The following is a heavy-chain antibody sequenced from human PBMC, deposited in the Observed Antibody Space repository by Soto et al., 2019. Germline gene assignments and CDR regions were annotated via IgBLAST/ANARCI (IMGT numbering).Heavy chain of an antibody. CDR1: GGSISSGDYY. V-gene: IGHV4-30-4*01. D-gene: IGHD5-12*01. J-gene: IGHJ6*02. CDR2: IYYSGST. CDR3: ARDYAPLRYNYYYYGLDV. Sequence: PSETLSLTCTVSGGSISSGDYYWSWIRQPPGKGLEWIGYIYYSGSTYYNPSLKSRVTISVDTSKNQFSLKLSSVTAADTAVYYCARDYAPLRYNYYYYGLDVWGPGTTVTVSS.